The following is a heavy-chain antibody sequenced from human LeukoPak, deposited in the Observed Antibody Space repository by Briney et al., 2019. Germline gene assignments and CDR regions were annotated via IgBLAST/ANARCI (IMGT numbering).Heavy chain of an antibody. D-gene: IGHD2-21*01. Sequence: SVKVSCKASGGTFSSYAISWVRQAPGQGLEWMGGIIPIFGTANYAQKFQGRVTITADESTSTAYMELSSLRSEDTAVYYCAREIGQPDYFDYWGQGTLVTVSS. CDR3: AREIGQPDYFDY. CDR2: IIPIFGTA. V-gene: IGHV1-69*13. CDR1: GGTFSSYA. J-gene: IGHJ4*02.